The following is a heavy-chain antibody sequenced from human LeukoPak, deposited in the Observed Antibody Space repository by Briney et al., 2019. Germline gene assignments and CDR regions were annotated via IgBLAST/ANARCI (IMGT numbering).Heavy chain of an antibody. CDR1: GYTFTDYY. Sequence: ASVKVSCKASGYTFTDYYMHWVRQAPGQGLEWRGWFKPNSGGRNYAQKFQCRVTMTRDTSISTVYMELTRLRSDDTAVYYCARDLMSYYYGMDVWGQGTTVTVSS. CDR3: ARDLMSYYYGMDV. V-gene: IGHV1-2*02. J-gene: IGHJ6*02. CDR2: FKPNSGGR.